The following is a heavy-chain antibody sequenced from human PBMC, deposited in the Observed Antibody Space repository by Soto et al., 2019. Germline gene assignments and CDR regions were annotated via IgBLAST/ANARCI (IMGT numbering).Heavy chain of an antibody. CDR1: GFSFSISP. CDR2: ISYDGTNK. CDR3: ARGPKTSGGQHWAFNYFDS. Sequence: GASLKISCAASGFSFSISPMHWVRQAPGKGPEWVALISYDGTNKFYADSVKGRFTISRDNSKSTLYLQVDSLRPEDAAVYYCARGPKTSGGQHWAFNYFDSWGQGTLVTVSS. J-gene: IGHJ4*02. D-gene: IGHD7-27*01. V-gene: IGHV3-30-3*01.